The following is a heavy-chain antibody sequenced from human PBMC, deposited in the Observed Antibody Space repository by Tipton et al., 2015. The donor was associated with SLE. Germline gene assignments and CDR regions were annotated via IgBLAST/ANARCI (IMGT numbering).Heavy chain of an antibody. D-gene: IGHD5-12*01. Sequence: QLVQSGAEVKKPGASVKVSCKASGYTFTSYGISWVRQAPGQGLEWMGWISAYNGNTNYAQKLQGRVTMATDTSTSTAYMELRSLRSDDTAVYYCARDLYSGYDLYYFDYWGQGTLVTVSS. CDR2: ISAYNGNT. CDR3: ARDLYSGYDLYYFDY. J-gene: IGHJ4*02. V-gene: IGHV1-18*01. CDR1: GYTFTSYG.